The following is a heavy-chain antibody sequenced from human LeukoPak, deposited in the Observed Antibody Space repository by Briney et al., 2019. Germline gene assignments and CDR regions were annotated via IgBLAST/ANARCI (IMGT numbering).Heavy chain of an antibody. CDR3: ARGYYDILTGYYRALDY. CDR2: IIPIFGTA. V-gene: IGHV1-69*13. Sequence: ASVKVSCKASGGTFGSYAISWVRQAPGQGLEWMGGIIPIFGTANYAQKFQGRVTITADESTSTAYMELSSLRSEDTAAYYCARGYYDILTGYYRALDYWGQGTLVTVSS. J-gene: IGHJ4*02. D-gene: IGHD3-9*01. CDR1: GGTFGSYA.